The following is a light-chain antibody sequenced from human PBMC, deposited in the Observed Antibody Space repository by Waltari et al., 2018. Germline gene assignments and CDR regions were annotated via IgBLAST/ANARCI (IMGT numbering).Light chain of an antibody. V-gene: IGLV2-14*03. CDR3: SSYTTNTRV. CDR2: DVS. J-gene: IGLJ3*02. Sequence: QSALTQPASVSGSPGQSITISCTGTSGDLVIGNRVSWYQQYPCKAPKLMIYDVSSRPAGVSDRFSGSKSGNTASLTISGLQVEDEADYYCSSYTTNTRVFGGGTKLTVL. CDR1: SGDLVIGNR.